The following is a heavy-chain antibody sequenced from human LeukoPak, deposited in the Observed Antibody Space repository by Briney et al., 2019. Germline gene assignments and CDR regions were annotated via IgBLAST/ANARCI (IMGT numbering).Heavy chain of an antibody. CDR2: IKTGVSEK. Sequence: GRCLRLSCAMSGFSLSGLWMNWVRQPAGKGREWGANIKTGVSEKYHVDSGKGRFTISRHDAKRTVDRQMDSLITQHTAVYCCAYRNNFEYWGQGTMV. V-gene: IGHV3-7*02. CDR1: GFSLSGLW. J-gene: IGHJ4*02. CDR3: AYRNNFEY. D-gene: IGHD1-26*01.